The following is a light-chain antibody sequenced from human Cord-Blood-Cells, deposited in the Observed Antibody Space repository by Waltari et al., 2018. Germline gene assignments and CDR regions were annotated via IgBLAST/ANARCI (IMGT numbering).Light chain of an antibody. Sequence: DIVMTQSPDSLAVSLGERATINCKSSQSVLYSSNNKNYLAWYQQKPGQPPKLLIYWASTRESGVPDRFRGSGSGTDFTLTISSLQSEDVAVYYCQQYYSTPYTFGRGTKLEIK. J-gene: IGKJ2*01. V-gene: IGKV4-1*01. CDR1: QSVLYSSNNKNY. CDR2: WAS. CDR3: QQYYSTPYT.